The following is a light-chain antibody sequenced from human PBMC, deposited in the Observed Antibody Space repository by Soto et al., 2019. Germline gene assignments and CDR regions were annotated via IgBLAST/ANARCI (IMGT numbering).Light chain of an antibody. Sequence: EIVLTQSPATLSSFPGDRVTLSCRASQYINTRLAWYQHRPGQAPRLLIYQTSLSAAGIPARFSASGSGTDFTLTISDVQPEDFAPYYCHQRKSLPRTFGQGTKVDI. V-gene: IGKV3-11*01. J-gene: IGKJ1*01. CDR1: QYINTR. CDR3: HQRKSLPRT. CDR2: QTS.